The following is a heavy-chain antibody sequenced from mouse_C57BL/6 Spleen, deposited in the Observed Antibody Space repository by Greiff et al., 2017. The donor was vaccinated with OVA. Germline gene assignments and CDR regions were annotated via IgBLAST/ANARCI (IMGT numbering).Heavy chain of an antibody. D-gene: IGHD1-1*01. Sequence: QVQLQQSGAELMKPGASVKLSCKATGYTFTGYWIEWVKQRPGHGLEWIGEILPGSGSTNYNEKFKGKATFTADTSSNTDYMQLSSLTTEDAAIYDCARGTGYYGRSPYAMDYWGQGTSVTVSS. CDR1: GYTFTGYW. J-gene: IGHJ4*01. CDR3: ARGTGYYGRSPYAMDY. V-gene: IGHV1-9*01. CDR2: ILPGSGST.